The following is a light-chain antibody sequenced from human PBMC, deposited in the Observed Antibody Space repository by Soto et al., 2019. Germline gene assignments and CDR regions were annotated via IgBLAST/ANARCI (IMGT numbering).Light chain of an antibody. CDR3: QQRSNWPPIT. Sequence: DIQMTQFPATLSASVGDRVTITCRASQSISYWLAWYQQKPGKAPNLLIYKASTLESGVPSRFSGSGSGTDFTLTISSLEPEDFAVYYCQQRSNWPPITFGQGTRLEIK. CDR1: QSISYW. CDR2: KAS. J-gene: IGKJ5*01. V-gene: IGKV1-5*03.